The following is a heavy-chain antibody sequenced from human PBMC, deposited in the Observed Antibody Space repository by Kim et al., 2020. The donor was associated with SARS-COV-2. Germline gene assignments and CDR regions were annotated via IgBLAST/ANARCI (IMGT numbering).Heavy chain of an antibody. Sequence: GGSLRLSCAASGFTFNTYGMHWVRQAPGKGLEWVAVIPNMGSNKIYADSVKGRFTISRDNSKNTLYLQMNSLRIEDTAVYYCAKSFSGSYFGYDYWGQGTLVTVSS. D-gene: IGHD1-26*01. V-gene: IGHV3-30*18. CDR2: IPNMGSNK. CDR1: GFTFNTYG. CDR3: AKSFSGSYFGYDY. J-gene: IGHJ4*02.